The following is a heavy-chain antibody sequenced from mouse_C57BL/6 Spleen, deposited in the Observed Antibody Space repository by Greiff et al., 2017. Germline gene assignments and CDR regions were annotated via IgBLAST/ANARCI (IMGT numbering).Heavy chain of an antibody. Sequence: QVQLQQPGAELVRPGSSVKLSCKASGYTFTSYWMHWVKQRPIQGLEWIGNIDPSDSETHYNQKFKDKATLTVDKSSSTAYMQRSSLTSEDSAVYYCARWGGDYFDYWGQGTTLTVSS. CDR2: IDPSDSET. V-gene: IGHV1-52*01. J-gene: IGHJ2*01. CDR3: ARWGGDYFDY. CDR1: GYTFTSYW.